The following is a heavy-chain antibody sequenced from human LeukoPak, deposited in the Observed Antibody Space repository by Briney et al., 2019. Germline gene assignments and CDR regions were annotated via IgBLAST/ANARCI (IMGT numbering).Heavy chain of an antibody. CDR1: GGSFSGYY. CDR3: ARGKTYYYGSGRPYYFDY. D-gene: IGHD3-10*01. Sequence: SETLSLTCAVYGGSFSGYYWSWIRQPPGKGLEWIGEINHSGSTNYNPSLKSRVTISVDTSKNQFSLKLSSVTAADTAVHYCARGKTYYYGSGRPYYFDYWGQGTLVTVSS. V-gene: IGHV4-34*01. J-gene: IGHJ4*02. CDR2: INHSGST.